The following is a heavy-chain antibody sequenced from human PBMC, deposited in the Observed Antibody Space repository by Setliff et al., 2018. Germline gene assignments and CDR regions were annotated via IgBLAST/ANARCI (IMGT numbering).Heavy chain of an antibody. D-gene: IGHD2-2*01. CDR1: GYTFTDYG. CDR3: ERLVRYCSTTSGQRTSGDDF. CDR2: ISPYTGNT. J-gene: IGHJ4*02. V-gene: IGHV1-18*01. Sequence: ASVKVSCKASGYTFTDYGISWVRQAPGQGLEWMGWISPYTGNTFYAPQFQGRVIMTTDTSAKTAYMDLRSLRSDDTAVYYCERLVRYCSTTSGQRTSGDDFWGLGTLVTVSS.